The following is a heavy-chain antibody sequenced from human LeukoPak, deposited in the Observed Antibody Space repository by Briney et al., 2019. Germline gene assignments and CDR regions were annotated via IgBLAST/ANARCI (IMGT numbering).Heavy chain of an antibody. J-gene: IGHJ4*02. Sequence: PSETLSLTCTVSGGSITKSSYYWGWIRQPPGKGLEWIGSIHYTGSTSYNPSLKSRVTISVDTSKNQFSLMLTSVTAADTAVYYCARDHDNHSSAWQYWGQGTLVTVSS. D-gene: IGHD6-19*01. CDR3: ARDHDNHSSAWQY. CDR2: IHYTGST. CDR1: GGSITKSSYY. V-gene: IGHV4-39*07.